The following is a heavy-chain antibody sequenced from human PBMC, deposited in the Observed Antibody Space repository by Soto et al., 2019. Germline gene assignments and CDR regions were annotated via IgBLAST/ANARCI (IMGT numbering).Heavy chain of an antibody. CDR2: IKEDGSEK. V-gene: IGHV3-7*01. Sequence: EVQLVESGGGLVQPGESLRLSCAASGFSFGNYWMTWVRQAPGKGPEWVANIKEDGSEKEDVDSVKGRFNLSRDNAKSFLYLNMLSLRAEDTAFYYWATTQSKGSSEGYNRSFRQWGQGTLVIVSS. CDR3: ATTQSKGSSEGYNRSFRQ. CDR1: GFSFGNYW. D-gene: IGHD1-20*01. J-gene: IGHJ4*02.